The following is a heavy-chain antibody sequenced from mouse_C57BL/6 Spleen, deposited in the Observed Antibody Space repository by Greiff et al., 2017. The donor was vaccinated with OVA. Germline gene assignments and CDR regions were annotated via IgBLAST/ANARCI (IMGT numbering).Heavy chain of an antibody. Sequence: EVHLVESGGGLVQPGGSLKLSCAASGFTFSDYGMAWVRQAPRKGPEWVAFFSNLAYSIYYADTVTGRFTISRENAKNTLYLEMSSLRSEDTAMYYCARQENGYDGAWFAYWGQGTLVTVSA. CDR3: ARQENGYDGAWFAY. CDR2: FSNLAYSI. CDR1: GFTFSDYG. V-gene: IGHV5-15*01. D-gene: IGHD2-2*01. J-gene: IGHJ3*01.